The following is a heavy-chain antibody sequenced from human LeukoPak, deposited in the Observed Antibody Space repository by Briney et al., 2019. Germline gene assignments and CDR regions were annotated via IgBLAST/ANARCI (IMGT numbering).Heavy chain of an antibody. CDR3: ARDRGSQSMDV. CDR2: IYSGGST. V-gene: IGHV3-66*01. Sequence: GGSLRLSCAASGFTVSSNYMSWVRQAPGKGLEWVSVIYSGGSTYYADSVKGRFTISRDNSKNTLYLQMNSLRVEDTAVYYCARDRGSQSMDVWGQGTTVTVSS. CDR1: GFTVSSNY. J-gene: IGHJ6*02. D-gene: IGHD1-26*01.